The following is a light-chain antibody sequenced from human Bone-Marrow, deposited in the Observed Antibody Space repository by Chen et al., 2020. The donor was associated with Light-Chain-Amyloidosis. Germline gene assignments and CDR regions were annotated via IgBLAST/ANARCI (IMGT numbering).Light chain of an antibody. V-gene: IGKV3-20*01. CDR3: QQYGTSPLP. Sequence: EIVLTQSPGTLSLSPGEGANLSCRASQTISSNYLTWYQQKFGQAPRLLIYCSSSRATGIPDRFTGSGSGTDFTRTVNRLEPEDFARYYCQQYGTSPLPVGGGTKVEIK. J-gene: IGKJ4*01. CDR2: CSS. CDR1: QTISSNY.